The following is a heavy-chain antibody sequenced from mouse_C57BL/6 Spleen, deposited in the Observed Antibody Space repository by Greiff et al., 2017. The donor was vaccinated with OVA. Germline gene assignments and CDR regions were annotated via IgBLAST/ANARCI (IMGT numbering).Heavy chain of an antibody. J-gene: IGHJ3*01. V-gene: IGHV1-59*01. CDR1: GYTFTSYW. CDR3: ARDGGAY. Sequence: QVQLQQPGAELVRPGTSVKLSCKASGYTFTSYWMHWVKQRPRQGLEWIGVIDPSDSYTNYNQKFKGKATLTVDTSSSTAYMQLSSLTSEDSAVYYCARDGGAYWGQGTLVTVSA. D-gene: IGHD1-2*01. CDR2: IDPSDSYT.